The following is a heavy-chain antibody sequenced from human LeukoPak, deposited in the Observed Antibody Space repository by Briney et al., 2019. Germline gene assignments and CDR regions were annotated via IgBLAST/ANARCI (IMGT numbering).Heavy chain of an antibody. CDR1: GFTFSSYS. CDR2: ISGGGSYT. CDR3: ATDRAIILFGAFDI. J-gene: IGHJ3*02. Sequence: GGSLRLSCAASGFTFSSYSMNWVRQAPGKGLEWVSSISGGGSYTYSADSVKGRFTISIDNAKNSLYLQMNSLRAEDTAVYYCATDRAIILFGAFDIWGQGTMVTVSS. D-gene: IGHD3-3*01. V-gene: IGHV3-21*01.